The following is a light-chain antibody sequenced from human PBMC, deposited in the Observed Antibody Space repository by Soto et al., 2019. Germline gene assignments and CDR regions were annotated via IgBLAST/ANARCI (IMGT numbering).Light chain of an antibody. J-gene: IGLJ3*02. V-gene: IGLV2-14*01. CDR1: SSDVGGYNY. CDR2: EVS. CDR3: SSYTSSSIWV. Sequence: QSVLTQPASVSGSPGQSITISCTGTSSDVGGYNYVSWYQQHPGKAPKLMIYEVSNRPSGVSNRFSGSKSGNTASLTISGLQAEDEADYYCSSYTSSSIWVFGGGTKLTV.